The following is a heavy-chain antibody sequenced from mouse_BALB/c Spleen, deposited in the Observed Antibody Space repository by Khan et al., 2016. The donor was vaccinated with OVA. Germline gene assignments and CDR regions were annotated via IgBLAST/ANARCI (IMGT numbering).Heavy chain of an antibody. Sequence: EVQLQESGPGLVKPSQSLSLTCTVTGYSITSDYAWNWIRQFPGNKLEWMGYISYSGRTSYNPSLKSRISITRDTSKNQFFLQLNSVTTADTATXYCARSVTITTVVATDFDYWGQGTTLTVSS. D-gene: IGHD1-1*01. J-gene: IGHJ2*01. CDR2: ISYSGRT. CDR1: GYSITSDYA. V-gene: IGHV3-2*02. CDR3: ARSVTITTVVATDFDY.